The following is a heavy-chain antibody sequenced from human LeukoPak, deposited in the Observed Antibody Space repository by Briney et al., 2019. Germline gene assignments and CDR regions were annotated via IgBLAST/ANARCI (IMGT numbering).Heavy chain of an antibody. Sequence: GGSLRLSCAASGFTFSSYGMHWVRQAPGKGLEWVAFIRYDGSNKYYADSVKGRFTISRDNSKNTLYLQMNSLRAEDTAVYYCAKDRQLWPQSYFDYWGQGTLVTVSS. V-gene: IGHV3-30*02. D-gene: IGHD5-18*01. J-gene: IGHJ4*02. CDR2: IRYDGSNK. CDR3: AKDRQLWPQSYFDY. CDR1: GFTFSSYG.